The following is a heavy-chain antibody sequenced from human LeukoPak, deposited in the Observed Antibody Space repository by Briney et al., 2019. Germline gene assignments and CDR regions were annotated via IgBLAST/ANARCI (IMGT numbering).Heavy chain of an antibody. Sequence: PSETLSLTCTVSGGSISSSSYYWGWIRQPPGKGLEWIGSIYYSGSTYYNPSLKSRVTISVDTSKNQFSLKLSSVTAADTAVYYCARDFPRYGGIAVAGSIWGQGTMVTVSS. CDR3: ARDFPRYGGIAVAGSI. J-gene: IGHJ3*02. D-gene: IGHD6-19*01. CDR1: GGSISSSSYY. CDR2: IYYSGST. V-gene: IGHV4-39*07.